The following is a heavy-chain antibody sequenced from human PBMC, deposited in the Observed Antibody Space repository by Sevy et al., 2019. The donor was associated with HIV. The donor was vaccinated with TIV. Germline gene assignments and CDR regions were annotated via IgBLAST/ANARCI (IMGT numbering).Heavy chain of an antibody. CDR1: GFTFSSYA. CDR3: ARDGVSSGWYRGYYFDY. D-gene: IGHD6-19*01. V-gene: IGHV3-30*04. Sequence: GGSLRLSCAASGFTFSSYAMHWVRQAPGKGLEWVSFISYDGSYKYFADSVKGRFTISRDNSKNTLYLQMNSLRAEDTAVYYCARDGVSSGWYRGYYFDYWGQGTLVTVSS. CDR2: ISYDGSYK. J-gene: IGHJ4*02.